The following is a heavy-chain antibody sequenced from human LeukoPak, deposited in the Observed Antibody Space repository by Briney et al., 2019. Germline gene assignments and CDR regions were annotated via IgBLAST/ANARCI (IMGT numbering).Heavy chain of an antibody. J-gene: IGHJ1*01. CDR2: IYSGGST. CDR3: ARVDRGIAAAGICQH. CDR1: GFTVSSNY. Sequence: GGSLRLSCAASGFTVSSNYMSWVRQAPGKGLEWVSVIYSGGSTYYADSVMGRFTISRDNSKNTLYLQMNSLRAEDTAVYYCARVDRGIAAAGICQHWGQGTLVTVSS. V-gene: IGHV3-53*01. D-gene: IGHD6-13*01.